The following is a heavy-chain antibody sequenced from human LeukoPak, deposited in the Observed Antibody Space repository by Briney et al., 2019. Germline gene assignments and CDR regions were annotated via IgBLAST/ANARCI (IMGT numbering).Heavy chain of an antibody. D-gene: IGHD2-2*01. Sequence: PGGSLRPSCAASGFPFSNAWMSWVRQAPGKGLEWVGRIKSNAAGGTTDNPAPVKGRFTLSREDSRDTVYLQMNSLKTDDTAVYYCTTNDCSSTAFSSSYYYYMDVWGKGTTVTVSS. J-gene: IGHJ6*03. CDR3: TTNDCSSTAFSSSYYYYMDV. CDR1: GFPFSNAW. V-gene: IGHV3-15*01. CDR2: IKSNAAGGTT.